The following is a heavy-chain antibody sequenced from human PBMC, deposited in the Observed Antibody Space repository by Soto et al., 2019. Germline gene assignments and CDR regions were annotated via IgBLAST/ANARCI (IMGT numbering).Heavy chain of an antibody. D-gene: IGHD3-22*01. CDR2: IFPRDSHT. Sequence: PGESLKISCRTSWYKFTSYWIAWVRQMPGKGLEWMGSIFPRDSHTRYRPSFQGQVTISADRSTSTVFLQWASLKASDTAVYFCARKDKSGYFNWFDPWGQGTLVTVSS. J-gene: IGHJ5*02. CDR1: WYKFTSYW. CDR3: ARKDKSGYFNWFDP. V-gene: IGHV5-51*01.